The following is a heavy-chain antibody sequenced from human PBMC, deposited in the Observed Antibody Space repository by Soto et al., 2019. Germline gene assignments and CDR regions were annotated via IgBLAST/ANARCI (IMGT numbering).Heavy chain of an antibody. J-gene: IGHJ3*02. CDR3: TGRYDSSGPQGAFDI. Sequence: PGGSLRLSCAASGFTFSNAWMNWVRQAPGKGLEWVGRIKSQTDGGTTDYAAPVKGRFTISRDDSKNTLYLQMNSLKTEDTAVYYCTGRYDSSGPQGAFDIWGQGTVVTVSS. V-gene: IGHV3-15*07. D-gene: IGHD3-22*01. CDR2: IKSQTDGGTT. CDR1: GFTFSNAW.